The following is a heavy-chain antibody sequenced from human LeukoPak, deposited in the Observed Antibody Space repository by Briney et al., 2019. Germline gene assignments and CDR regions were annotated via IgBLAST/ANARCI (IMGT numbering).Heavy chain of an antibody. V-gene: IGHV6-1*01. CDR1: GDSDSSNSAA. D-gene: IGHD2-15*01. Sequence: SQTLSLTCVISGDSDSSNSAAWNWIRQSPSRGLEWLGSTYYRSKWSNDYAVSVKSRITINPDTSKNQFSLQLNSVTPEDTAVYYCARDFCSGGSCYWRFDYWGQGSLVTVSS. J-gene: IGHJ4*02. CDR2: TYYRSKWSN. CDR3: ARDFCSGGSCYWRFDY.